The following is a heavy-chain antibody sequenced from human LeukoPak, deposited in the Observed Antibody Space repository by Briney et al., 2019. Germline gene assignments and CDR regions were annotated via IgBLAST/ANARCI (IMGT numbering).Heavy chain of an antibody. Sequence: GGSLRLSCAASGFTFTTYWMTWVRQAPGKGLEWVANIKQDGSDKYYVDSVKDRFTISRDNAKNSLYLQMNSLRAEDTAVYYCAREGRLSYWGQGTLVTVSS. V-gene: IGHV3-7*05. CDR3: AREGRLSY. J-gene: IGHJ4*02. CDR2: IKQDGSDK. CDR1: GFTFTTYW.